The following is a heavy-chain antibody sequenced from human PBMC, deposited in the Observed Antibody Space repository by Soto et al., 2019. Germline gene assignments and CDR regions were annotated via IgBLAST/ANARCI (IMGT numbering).Heavy chain of an antibody. CDR3: AREIIPLTTDWYLDL. V-gene: IGHV4-30-4*01. CDR2: IFHSGST. Sequence: QVQLQESGPGLVKPSETLSLTCTVSGGSISGGIYYWSWVRQSPGKGLEWIGYIFHSGSTFYNPSLGSRVTISVDTSKNQFSLRLSSVTAADTAVYYCAREIIPLTTDWYLDLWGRGTLVTVSS. J-gene: IGHJ2*01. D-gene: IGHD4-17*01. CDR1: GGSISGGIYY.